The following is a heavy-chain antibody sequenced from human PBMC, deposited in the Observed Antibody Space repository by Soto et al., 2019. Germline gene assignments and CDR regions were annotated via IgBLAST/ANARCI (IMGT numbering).Heavy chain of an antibody. D-gene: IGHD6-19*01. CDR1: GGSISSSSYY. CDR3: ARGHIAVAGLYYFDY. CDR2: INHSGST. V-gene: IGHV4-39*01. J-gene: IGHJ4*02. Sequence: SETLSLTCTVSGGSISSSSYYWGWIRQPPGKGLEWIGSINHSGSTYYNPSLKSRVTISVDTSKNQFSLKLSSVTAADTAVYYCARGHIAVAGLYYFDYWGQGTLVTVSS.